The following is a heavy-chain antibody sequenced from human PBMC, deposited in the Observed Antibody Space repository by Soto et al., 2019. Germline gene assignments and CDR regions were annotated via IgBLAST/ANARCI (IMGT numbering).Heavy chain of an antibody. J-gene: IGHJ4*02. D-gene: IGHD3-22*01. Sequence: GRSLRLSCAASGFTFSDYYMSWIRQAPGKGLEWVAVISYDGSNKYYADSVKGRFTISRDNSKNTLYLQMNSLRAEDTAVYYCAKASTYYYDSSGYWPFDYWGQGTLVTAPQ. CDR2: ISYDGSNK. CDR1: GFTFSDYY. V-gene: IGHV3-30*18. CDR3: AKASTYYYDSSGYWPFDY.